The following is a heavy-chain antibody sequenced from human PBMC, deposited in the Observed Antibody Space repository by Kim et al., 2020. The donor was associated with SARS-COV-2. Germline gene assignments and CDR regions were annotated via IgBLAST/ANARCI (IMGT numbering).Heavy chain of an antibody. Sequence: YYADSVKGRFTISRDNAKNSLYLQMNSLRAEDTAVYYCARIFFTLDAFDIWGQGTMVTVSS. V-gene: IGHV3-48*04. CDR3: ARIFFTLDAFDI. D-gene: IGHD3-3*01. J-gene: IGHJ3*02.